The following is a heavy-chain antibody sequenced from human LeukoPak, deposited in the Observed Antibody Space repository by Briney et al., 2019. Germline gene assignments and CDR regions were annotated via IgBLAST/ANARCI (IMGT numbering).Heavy chain of an antibody. CDR2: INPNSGGT. D-gene: IGHD1-26*01. CDR3: ARKSGSYYLDY. Sequence: ASVKVSCKASGYTFTDYYMHWVRQAPGQGLEWMGWINPNSGGTNYAQKFQGRVTMTRDTSTSTVYMELSSLRSEDTAVYYCARKSGSYYLDYWGQGTLVTVSS. J-gene: IGHJ4*02. V-gene: IGHV1-2*02. CDR1: GYTFTDYY.